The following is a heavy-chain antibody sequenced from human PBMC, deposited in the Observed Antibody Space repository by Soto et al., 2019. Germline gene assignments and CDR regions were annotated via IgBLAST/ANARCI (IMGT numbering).Heavy chain of an antibody. CDR1: GYSFTDYH. V-gene: IGHV1-2*04. Sequence: ASVKVSCKASGYSFTDYHIHWVRQAPGQGLEWLGRIYPKSGGTSTAQKFQGWVTMTRDRSISTVYMELTRLRSDDTAVYFCARGHSTDCSNGVCSFFYNHEMDVWGQGTTVTVSS. J-gene: IGHJ6*02. CDR2: IYPKSGGT. CDR3: ARGHSTDCSNGVCSFFYNHEMDV. D-gene: IGHD2-8*01.